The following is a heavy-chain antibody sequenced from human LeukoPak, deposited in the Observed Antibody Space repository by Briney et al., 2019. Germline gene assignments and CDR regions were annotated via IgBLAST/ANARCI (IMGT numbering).Heavy chain of an antibody. CDR2: MYTSGST. CDR1: GGSISSFS. D-gene: IGHD6-6*01. CDR3: AREVSLISSIGDWFDP. V-gene: IGHV4-4*07. J-gene: IGHJ5*02. Sequence: SETLSLTCTVSGGSISSFSWNWIRQPAEKGLEWTGRMYTSGSTNYNPSLKSRVTMSVDTSKNQFSLKVNSVTAADTAVYYCAREVSLISSIGDWFDPWGQGILVTVSS.